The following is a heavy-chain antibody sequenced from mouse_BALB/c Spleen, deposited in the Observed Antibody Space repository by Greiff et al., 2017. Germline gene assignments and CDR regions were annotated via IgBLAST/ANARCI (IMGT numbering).Heavy chain of an antibody. CDR3: ARDYSWFAY. CDR2: IYPGDGDT. D-gene: IGHD1-1*02. J-gene: IGHJ3*01. V-gene: IGHV1-82*01. Sequence: QVQLQQSGPELVKPGASVKISCKASGYAFSSSWMNWVKQRPGQGLEWIGRIYPGDGDTNYNGKFKGKATLTADKSSSTAYMQLSSLTSVDSAVYFCARDYSWFAYWGQGTLVTVSA. CDR1: GYAFSSSW.